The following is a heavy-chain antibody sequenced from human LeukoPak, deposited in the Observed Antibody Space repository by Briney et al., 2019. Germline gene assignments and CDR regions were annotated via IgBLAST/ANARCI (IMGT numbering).Heavy chain of an antibody. CDR3: AKEGSSSSLFLDY. D-gene: IGHD6-6*01. J-gene: IGHJ4*02. V-gene: IGHV3-33*06. Sequence: GRSLRLSCAASGFTFSSYGMHWVRQAPGKGLEWVAVIWYDGSNKYYADSVKGRFTISRDNSKNTLYLQMNSLRAEDTAVYYCAKEGSSSSLFLDYWGQGTLSPSPQ. CDR2: IWYDGSNK. CDR1: GFTFSSYG.